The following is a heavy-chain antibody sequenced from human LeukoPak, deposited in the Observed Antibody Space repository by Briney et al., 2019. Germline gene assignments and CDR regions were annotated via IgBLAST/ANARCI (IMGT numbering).Heavy chain of an antibody. D-gene: IGHD2-2*01. CDR2: TSYSGSA. V-gene: IGHV4-59*01. Sequence: PSETLSLTCTVSSGSISRFHWSWIRQPPGKGLEWIGYTSYSGSANYNPSLKGRVTISIDTSKNQFSLKLTSVTAADTAVYYCALLRSKGYQPPTDAFDIWGHGTMVIVSA. J-gene: IGHJ3*02. CDR1: SGSISRFH. CDR3: ALLRSKGYQPPTDAFDI.